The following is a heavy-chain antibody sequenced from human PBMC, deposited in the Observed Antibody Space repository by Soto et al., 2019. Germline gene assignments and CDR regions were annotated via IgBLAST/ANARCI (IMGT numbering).Heavy chain of an antibody. Sequence: ASVKVSCKASGYTFTSYHINWVRQATGQGLEWMGWMNPNSGNTGYAQKFQGRVTMTRNTSISTAYMELSSLRSEDTAVYYCARDLKYYDFWSGYYRDPLGFWFDPWGQGTLVTVSS. J-gene: IGHJ5*02. CDR3: ARDLKYYDFWSGYYRDPLGFWFDP. CDR2: MNPNSGNT. CDR1: GYTFTSYH. D-gene: IGHD3-3*01. V-gene: IGHV1-8*02.